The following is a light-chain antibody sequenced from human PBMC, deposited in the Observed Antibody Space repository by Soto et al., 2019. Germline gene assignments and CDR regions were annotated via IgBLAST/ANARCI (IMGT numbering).Light chain of an antibody. CDR3: QHYLNYPIT. CDR1: QDIGSV. CDR2: GAS. J-gene: IGKJ5*01. V-gene: IGKV1-8*01. Sequence: PSSLSAPTGATVTITCRASQDIGSVLAWYQQKPGTAPKVLISGASNLHGGVPSRFSGSGSRTDFTLTITHLQSEDFATYYCQHYLNYPITFGQGTRLEIK.